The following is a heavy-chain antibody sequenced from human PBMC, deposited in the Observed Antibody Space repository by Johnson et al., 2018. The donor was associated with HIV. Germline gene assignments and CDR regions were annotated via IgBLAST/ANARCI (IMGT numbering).Heavy chain of an antibody. CDR3: AKDPGAFDI. V-gene: IGHV3-13*01. CDR1: GFTFSTYD. Sequence: VQLVESGGGVVQPGRSLRLSCAASGFTFSTYDMHWVRQATGKGLEWVSAIGTAGDTYYPGSVKGRFTISRENAKNSLFLQMNSLRAEDTAVYYCAKDPGAFDIWGQGTMVTVSS. CDR2: IGTAGDT. J-gene: IGHJ3*02.